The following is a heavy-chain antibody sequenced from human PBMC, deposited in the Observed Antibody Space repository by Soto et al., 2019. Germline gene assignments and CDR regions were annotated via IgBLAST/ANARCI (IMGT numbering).Heavy chain of an antibody. CDR3: ARLPNEIHQN. Sequence: EVQLVESGGGLVQPGGSLRLSCAASGFTFSSYWMHWVRQAPGKGLVWVSSISTDASSTSYADPVKGRFTISRDNAKNTLYLQMNSVRAEDTAVYYCARLPNEIHQNWGQGTLVIVSP. CDR2: ISTDASST. J-gene: IGHJ1*01. V-gene: IGHV3-74*01. CDR1: GFTFSSYW.